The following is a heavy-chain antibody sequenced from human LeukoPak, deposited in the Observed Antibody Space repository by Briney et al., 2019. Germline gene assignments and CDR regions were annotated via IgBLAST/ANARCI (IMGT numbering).Heavy chain of an antibody. CDR1: GGSISDYY. Sequence: SETLSRTCTVSGGSISDYYWNWIRQPPGKGLEWIGYIYYSGSTTYNPSLKSRVTMSVDTAKNQFSLKLRSVTAADTAVYYCAXXXXCSSSNCYLRPMDVWGKGTTVTVSS. D-gene: IGHD2-2*01. CDR3: AXXXXCSSSNCYLRPMDV. CDR2: IYYSGST. V-gene: IGHV4-59*01. J-gene: IGHJ6*03.